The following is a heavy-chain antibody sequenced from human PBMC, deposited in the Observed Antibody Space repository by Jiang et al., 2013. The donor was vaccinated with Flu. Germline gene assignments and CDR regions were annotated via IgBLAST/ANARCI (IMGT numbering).Heavy chain of an antibody. D-gene: IGHD3-10*01. CDR1: GYTFTSYA. CDR2: INAGNGNT. Sequence: SGAEVKKPGASVKVSCKASGYTFTSYAMHWVRQAPGQRLEWMGWINAGNGNTKYSQKFQGRVTITRDTSASTAYMELSSLRSEDTAVYYCARALRITMVRGVIPFDPWGQGTLVTVSS. CDR3: ARALRITMVRGVIPFDP. J-gene: IGHJ5*02. V-gene: IGHV1-3*01.